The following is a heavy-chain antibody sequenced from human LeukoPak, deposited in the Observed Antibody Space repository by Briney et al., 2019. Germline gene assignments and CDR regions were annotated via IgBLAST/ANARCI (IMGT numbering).Heavy chain of an antibody. Sequence: GESLNLSCKGPGYSFASYCIAWVRQMPGKGLEWMGVIYPGNSDITYSPSFQGQVTISADKSVSTAYLHWGSLKASDTAIYYCARHLSSFTRCPNYWGQGSLVTVSS. CDR2: IYPGNSDI. V-gene: IGHV5-51*01. CDR3: ARHLSSFTRCPNY. J-gene: IGHJ4*01. CDR1: GYSFASYC. D-gene: IGHD2-2*01.